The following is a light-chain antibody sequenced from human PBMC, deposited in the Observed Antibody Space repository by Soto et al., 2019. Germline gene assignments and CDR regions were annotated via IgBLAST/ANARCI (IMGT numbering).Light chain of an antibody. CDR3: SSYTTSSTLV. CDR2: EVS. CDR1: SSDVGGYNY. V-gene: IGLV2-14*01. J-gene: IGLJ3*02. Sequence: QSALTQPRSVSGAPGQSVTISCTGTSSDVGGYNYVSWYQQHPGKAPKLLIYEVSYRPSGVSNRFSGSKSGNTASLTISGLQAEDEANYFCSSYTTSSTLVFGGGTQLTVL.